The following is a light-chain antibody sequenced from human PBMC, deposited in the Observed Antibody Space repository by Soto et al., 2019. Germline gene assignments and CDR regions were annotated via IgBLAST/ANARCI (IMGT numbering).Light chain of an antibody. CDR1: QDINNY. CDR3: QQFDNLPFT. V-gene: IGKV1-33*01. CDR2: DSS. Sequence: DIQMTQFPSSLSASVGDRVTIICQASQDINNYLNWYQQKPGKAPKLLIYDSSNLEIGVPSRFSGSGYGTRVSFTISSLQPEDIATYYCQQFDNLPFTFGQGTRLEIK. J-gene: IGKJ5*01.